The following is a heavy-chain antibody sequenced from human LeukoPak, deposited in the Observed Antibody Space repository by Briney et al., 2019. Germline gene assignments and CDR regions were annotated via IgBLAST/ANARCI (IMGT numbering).Heavy chain of an antibody. CDR1: GYTFTSYY. V-gene: IGHV1-18*04. Sequence: ASVKVSCKASGYTFTSYYMHWVRQAPGQGIEWMGWISAYNGNTNYAQKLQGRVTMTTDTSTSTAYMELRSLRSDDTAVYYCARSPEFDPWGQGTLVTVSS. J-gene: IGHJ5*02. D-gene: IGHD1-14*01. CDR3: ARSPEFDP. CDR2: ISAYNGNT.